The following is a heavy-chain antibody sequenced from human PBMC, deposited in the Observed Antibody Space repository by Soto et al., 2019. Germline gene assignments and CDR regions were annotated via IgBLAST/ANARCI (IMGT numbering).Heavy chain of an antibody. CDR3: AGDGIGGTTFWGDLDY. CDR2: IWFDGSNK. Sequence: PGGSLRLSCAASGSIFTGYGMHWVRQAPGKGLEWGAVIWFDGSNKYYADSVKGRFTISRDNSKNMLYLQMNSLRVEDTAVYYCAGDGIGGTTFWGDLDYWGRGSLVTVSS. D-gene: IGHD1-1*01. CDR1: GSIFTGYG. V-gene: IGHV3-33*01. J-gene: IGHJ4*02.